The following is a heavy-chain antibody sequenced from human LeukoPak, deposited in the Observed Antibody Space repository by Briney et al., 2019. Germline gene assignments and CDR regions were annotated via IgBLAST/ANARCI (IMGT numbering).Heavy chain of an antibody. CDR3: ARGRGRYSSSSRPI. CDR2: INHSGST. V-gene: IGHV4-34*01. J-gene: IGHJ4*02. CDR1: GGSFSGYY. Sequence: SETLSLTCAVYGGSFSGYYWSWIRQPPGKGLEWIGEINHSGSTNYNPSLKSRVTISVDTSKNQFSLKLSSVTAADTAVYYCARGRGRYSSSSRPIWGQGTLVTVSS. D-gene: IGHD6-6*01.